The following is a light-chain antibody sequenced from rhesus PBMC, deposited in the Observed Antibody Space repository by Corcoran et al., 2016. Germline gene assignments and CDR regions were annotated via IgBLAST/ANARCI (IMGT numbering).Light chain of an antibody. CDR2: YAA. Sequence: DIQMTQSPSSLSAFVGDRVTITCRASQGINNYLSWYQQQPRKAPKPLIYYAASCETGVPSGFSGSRSGTDYTLTISSMQPEYIATYSCQQYNNSLTFGGGTKVEL. CDR1: QGINNY. CDR3: QQYNNSLT. V-gene: IGKV1-66*01. J-gene: IGKJ4*01.